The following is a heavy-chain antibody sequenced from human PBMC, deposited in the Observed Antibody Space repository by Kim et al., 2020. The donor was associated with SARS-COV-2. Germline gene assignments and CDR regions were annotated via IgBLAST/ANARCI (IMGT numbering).Heavy chain of an antibody. V-gene: IGHV3-30*01. CDR3: ARGFVVVPAAINNWFDP. J-gene: IGHJ5*02. Sequence: VKGRFTISRDNSKNTLYLQMNSLRAEDTAVYYCARGFVVVPAAINNWFDPWGQGTLVTVSS. D-gene: IGHD2-2*01.